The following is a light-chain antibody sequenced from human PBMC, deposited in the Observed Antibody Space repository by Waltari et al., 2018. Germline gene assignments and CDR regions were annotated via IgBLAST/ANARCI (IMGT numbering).Light chain of an antibody. CDR2: GKN. Sequence: SSELTQDPAVSVALGQTVTINCQGASLRTSYASWYQQKSGQAPILVLFGKNKRPSGIPDRFSGYNSETTTSLTITGAQAEDEADYYCSSRDSSASHVLFAGGTKLTVL. J-gene: IGLJ2*01. CDR3: SSRDSSASHVL. CDR1: SLRTSY. V-gene: IGLV3-19*01.